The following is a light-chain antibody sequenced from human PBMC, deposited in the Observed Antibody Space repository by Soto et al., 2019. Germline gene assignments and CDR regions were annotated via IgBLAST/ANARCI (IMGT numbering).Light chain of an antibody. CDR2: DVT. J-gene: IGLJ2*01. V-gene: IGLV2-14*03. CDR3: SSYSSSTTHVV. Sequence: QSALTQPASVSGSPGRSVTISCTGTSTDVGDFNYVSWYQHLPGRAPKLIIYDVTNRPSGISYRFSASKSGRTASLTISGLQAEDEGHYYCSSYSSSTTHVVFGGGTKLTVL. CDR1: STDVGDFNY.